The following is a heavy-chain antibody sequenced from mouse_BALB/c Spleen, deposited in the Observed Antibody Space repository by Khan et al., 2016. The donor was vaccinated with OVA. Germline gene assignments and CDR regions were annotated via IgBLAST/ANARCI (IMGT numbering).Heavy chain of an antibody. CDR1: GYSITSDYA. CDR2: IKYSGST. J-gene: IGHJ2*01. CDR3: ARSGTITTVVATDFDY. D-gene: IGHD1-1*01. Sequence: EVQLQEPGPGLVKPSQSLSLTCTVTGYSITSDYAWNWIRQFPGNKLEWMGYIKYSGSTSYNPSLKSRISITRNTSKHRFFLQLSSVTTEDTATYYCARSGTITTVVATDFDYWGQGTTLTVSS. V-gene: IGHV3-2*02.